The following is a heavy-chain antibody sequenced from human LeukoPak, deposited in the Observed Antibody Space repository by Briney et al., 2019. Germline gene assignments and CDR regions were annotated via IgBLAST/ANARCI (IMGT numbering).Heavy chain of an antibody. V-gene: IGHV4-39*01. CDR3: ARGLIAAAATLLGAFDI. J-gene: IGHJ3*02. D-gene: IGHD6-13*01. Sequence: PSETLSLTCTVSGGSISSSSYYWGWIRQPPGKGLEWIGSIYYSGSTYYNPSLKSRVTISVDTSKNQFSLKLSSVTAADTAVYYCARGLIAAAATLLGAFDIWGQGTMVTVSS. CDR1: GGSISSSSYY. CDR2: IYYSGST.